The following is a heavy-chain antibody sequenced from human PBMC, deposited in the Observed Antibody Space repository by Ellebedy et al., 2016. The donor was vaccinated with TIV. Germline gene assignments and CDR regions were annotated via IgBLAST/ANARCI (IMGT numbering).Heavy chain of an antibody. V-gene: IGHV1-69*13. D-gene: IGHD1-7*01. Sequence: SVKVSCXASGYTFTSYGISWVRQAPGQGLEWMGGIIPIFGTANYAQKFQGRVTITADESTSTAYMELSSLRSEDTAVYYCARRALQLELPQAVLPPDYWGQGTLVTVSS. J-gene: IGHJ4*02. CDR1: GYTFTSYG. CDR3: ARRALQLELPQAVLPPDY. CDR2: IIPIFGTA.